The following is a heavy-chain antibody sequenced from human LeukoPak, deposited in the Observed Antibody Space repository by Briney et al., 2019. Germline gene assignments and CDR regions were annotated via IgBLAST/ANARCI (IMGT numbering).Heavy chain of an antibody. V-gene: IGHV3-7*01. D-gene: IGHD6-6*01. CDR3: VTTIAGRHEWDLTSDP. Sequence: PGGSLRLSCAASGFIFSDYWMSWVRQAPGKGLEWVANIKDDGSDKYYVGSVKGRFTISRDNAKNSLFLQMNTLRAEDTAIYYCVTTIAGRHEWDLTSDPWGQGTLVTVSS. CDR1: GFIFSDYW. J-gene: IGHJ5*02. CDR2: IKDDGSDK.